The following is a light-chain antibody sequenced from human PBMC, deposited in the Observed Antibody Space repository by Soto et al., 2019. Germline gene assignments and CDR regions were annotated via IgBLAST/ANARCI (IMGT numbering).Light chain of an antibody. J-gene: IGKJ4*01. CDR2: AAS. Sequence: DIQMTQSPSSLSASVGDRVTITCRASQDIRNDLDWYQQKPGKAPKRLIYAASSLQNGAPSRFSGSGSVTEFTLTISSLQPEDFATYYCLQRDTYSVGGRTKVEIK. V-gene: IGKV1-17*01. CDR3: LQRDTYS. CDR1: QDIRND.